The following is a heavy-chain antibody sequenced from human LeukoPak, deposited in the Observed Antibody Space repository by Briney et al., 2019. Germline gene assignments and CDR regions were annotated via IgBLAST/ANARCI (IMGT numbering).Heavy chain of an antibody. CDR1: GYTFTSYG. J-gene: IGHJ4*02. CDR3: ARGDGYNYVPFPFDY. CDR2: ISAFNGNT. Sequence: ASVKVSCKASGYTFTSYGISWVRQAPGQGLEWMGWISAFNGNTNYLQKFQGRVTMTTDTMTTDTSTSTAYMELRSLRSDDTAVYYCARGDGYNYVPFPFDYWGQGTLVTVSS. V-gene: IGHV1-18*01. D-gene: IGHD5-24*01.